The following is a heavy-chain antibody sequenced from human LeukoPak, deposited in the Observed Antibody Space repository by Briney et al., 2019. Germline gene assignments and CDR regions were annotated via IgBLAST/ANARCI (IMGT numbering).Heavy chain of an antibody. CDR1: GYTFTGYY. Sequence: GASVKVSCKASGYTFTGYYMHWVRQAPGQGLEWMGWINPNSGGTNYAQKFQGRVTMTRDTSISTAYMELSRLRSDDTAVYYCAREAPSGSYYIPEYFQHWGQGTLVTVSS. V-gene: IGHV1-2*02. CDR3: AREAPSGSYYIPEYFQH. CDR2: INPNSGGT. J-gene: IGHJ1*01. D-gene: IGHD1-26*01.